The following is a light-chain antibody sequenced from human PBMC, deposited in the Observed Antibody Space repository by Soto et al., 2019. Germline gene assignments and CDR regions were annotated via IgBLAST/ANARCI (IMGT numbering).Light chain of an antibody. CDR1: SSDVGAYKY. V-gene: IGLV2-14*01. CDR3: SAYTISRSYI. Sequence: QSVLTQPASVSGSPGQSITISCTGTSSDVGAYKYVSWHQQHPGKAPKLMIYDVSNRPSGVSNRFSGSKSGNTASLTISGLQAEDEADYYCSAYTISRSYIFGSGTKVTVL. CDR2: DVS. J-gene: IGLJ1*01.